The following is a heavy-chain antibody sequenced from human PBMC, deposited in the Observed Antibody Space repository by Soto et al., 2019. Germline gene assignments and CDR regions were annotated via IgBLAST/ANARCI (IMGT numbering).Heavy chain of an antibody. J-gene: IGHJ4*02. Sequence: PSETLSLTVSVSGGSISGSYCSWIRQSPGKGLEWLGYVYYTGSTNYSPSLRSRVSISVDTSKNEFSLRLSSVTAADTAVYFCARSVAVPGAHIDYWGQGTQVTVSS. CDR3: ARSVAVPGAHIDY. V-gene: IGHV4-59*01. CDR2: VYYTGST. CDR1: GGSISGSY. D-gene: IGHD6-19*01.